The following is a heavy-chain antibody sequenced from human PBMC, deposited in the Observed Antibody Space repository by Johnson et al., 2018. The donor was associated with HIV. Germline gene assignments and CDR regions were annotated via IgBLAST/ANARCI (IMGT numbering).Heavy chain of an antibody. D-gene: IGHD1-26*01. CDR2: MSYDGSNK. Sequence: QVQLVESGGGVVQPGRSLRLSCAASGFTFSSYAMHWVRQAPGKGLEWVAVMSYDGSNKYYGDSVKGRFTVSRDNSKSTLYLQMSRLRGEDTAIYYCARGPLVGATSFGYDLAFDIWGLGTMVTVSS. J-gene: IGHJ3*02. V-gene: IGHV3-30*04. CDR3: ARGPLVGATSFGYDLAFDI. CDR1: GFTFSSYA.